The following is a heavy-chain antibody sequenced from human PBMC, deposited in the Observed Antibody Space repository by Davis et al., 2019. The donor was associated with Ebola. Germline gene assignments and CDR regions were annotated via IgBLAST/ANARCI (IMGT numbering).Heavy chain of an antibody. V-gene: IGHV1-3*01. CDR3: ARGDGYNFWDF. J-gene: IGHJ4*02. CDR1: GYTFTSYA. CDR2: INAGNGNT. Sequence: ASVKVSCKASGYTFTSYAMHWVRQAPGQRLEWMGWINAGNGNTKYSQKFQGRVTITRDTSASTAYMELSSLRSEDTAVYFCARGDGYNFWDFWGQGTLVTVSS. D-gene: IGHD5-24*01.